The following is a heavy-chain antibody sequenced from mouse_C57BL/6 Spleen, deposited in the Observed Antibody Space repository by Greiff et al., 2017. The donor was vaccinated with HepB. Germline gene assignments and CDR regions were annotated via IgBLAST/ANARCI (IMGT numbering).Heavy chain of an antibody. D-gene: IGHD1-1*01. J-gene: IGHJ2*01. CDR1: GYTFTDYN. Sequence: EVQLQQSGPELVKPGASVKMSCKASGYTFTDYNMHWVKQSHGKSLEWIGYINPNNGGTSYNQKFKGKATLTVNKSSSTAYMELRSLTSEDSAVYYCATGYYGSSLDYWGQGTTLTVSS. CDR3: ATGYYGSSLDY. V-gene: IGHV1-22*01. CDR2: INPNNGGT.